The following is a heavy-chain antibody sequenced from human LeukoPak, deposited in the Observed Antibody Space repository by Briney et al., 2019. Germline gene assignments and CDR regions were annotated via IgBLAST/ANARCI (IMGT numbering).Heavy chain of an antibody. V-gene: IGHV3-66*01. J-gene: IGHJ4*02. D-gene: IGHD6-19*01. CDR3: AKDMRTVAVAGGFDY. CDR1: GFTVSSNY. CDR2: IYSGGST. Sequence: GGSLRLSCAASGFTVSSNYMSWVRQAPGKGLEWVSVIYSGGSTYYADSVKGRFTISRDNSKNTLYLQMNSLRAEDTAVYYCAKDMRTVAVAGGFDYWGQGTLVTVSS.